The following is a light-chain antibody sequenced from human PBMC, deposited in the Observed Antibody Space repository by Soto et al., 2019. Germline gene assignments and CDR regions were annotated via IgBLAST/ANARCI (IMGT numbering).Light chain of an antibody. CDR1: QSVSSN. V-gene: IGKV3D-15*01. Sequence: EIVMTQSPATLSVSPGERATLSCRASQSVSSNLAWYQQKPGQAPRLLIYGASIRATGIPARFSGSGSGTEFTLTISSLQSEDFAVYYCLQYNNWPPYTFGQGTKLEIK. CDR3: LQYNNWPPYT. J-gene: IGKJ2*01. CDR2: GAS.